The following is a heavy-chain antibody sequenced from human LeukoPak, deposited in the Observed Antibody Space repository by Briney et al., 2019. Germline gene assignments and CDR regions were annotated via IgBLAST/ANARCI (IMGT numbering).Heavy chain of an antibody. CDR2: IKQDGSEK. CDR3: ARRRTAMITGHMDV. J-gene: IGHJ6*03. CDR1: GFTFRSYG. Sequence: GGSLRLSRAASGFTFRSYGIHWVRQAPGKGLEWVANIKQDGSEKYYVDSVKGRFTISRDNAKNSLYLQMNSLRAEDTAVYYCARRRTAMITGHMDVWGKGTTVTVSS. V-gene: IGHV3-7*01. D-gene: IGHD5-18*01.